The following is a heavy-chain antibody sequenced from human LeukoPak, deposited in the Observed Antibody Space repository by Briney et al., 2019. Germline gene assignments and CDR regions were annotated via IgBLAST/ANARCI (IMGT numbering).Heavy chain of an antibody. V-gene: IGHV4-34*01. J-gene: IGHJ4*02. CDR3: ARGGFRFFDWGGY. CDR2: INHSGST. CDR1: GGSFSGYY. D-gene: IGHD3-9*01. Sequence: SETLSLTCDGYGGSFSGYYWSWIRQPPGKGLEWLGEINHSGSTYYNPSLKSRVTISMDTSKNQFSLKLSSVTAADTAVYYCARGGFRFFDWGGYWGQGTLVTVSS.